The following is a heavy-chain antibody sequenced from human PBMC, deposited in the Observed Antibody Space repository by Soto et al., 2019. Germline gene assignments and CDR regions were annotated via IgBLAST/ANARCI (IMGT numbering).Heavy chain of an antibody. CDR2: ISYDGSNK. D-gene: IGHD6-19*01. J-gene: IGHJ3*02. CDR3: ATPFTGGWYGFAFDI. Sequence: QVQLVESGGGVVQPGRSLRLSCAASGFTFSSYAMHWVRQAPGKGLEWVAVISYDGSNKYYADSVKGRLTISRDNSKNTQYLQMNSLRAEDTAVYYCATPFTGGWYGFAFDIWGQGSMVTVSS. V-gene: IGHV3-30-3*01. CDR1: GFTFSSYA.